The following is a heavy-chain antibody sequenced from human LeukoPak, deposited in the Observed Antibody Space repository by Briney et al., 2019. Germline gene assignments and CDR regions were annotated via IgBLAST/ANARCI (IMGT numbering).Heavy chain of an antibody. CDR1: GYTFTGYY. Sequence: GASVKVSCKASGYTFTGYYMHWVRQAPGQGLEWMGWINPNSGGTNYAQKFQGWVTMTRDTSISTAYMELSRLRSDDTAVYYCAREQELRLGYGMDVWGQGTTVTVSS. J-gene: IGHJ6*02. D-gene: IGHD3-16*01. CDR2: INPNSGGT. CDR3: AREQELRLGYGMDV. V-gene: IGHV1-2*04.